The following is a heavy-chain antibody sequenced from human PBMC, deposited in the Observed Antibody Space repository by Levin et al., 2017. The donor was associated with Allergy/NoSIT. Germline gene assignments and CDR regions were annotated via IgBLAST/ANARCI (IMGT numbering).Heavy chain of an antibody. Sequence: GESLKISCPASGFTFSSYVMSWVRQAPGKGPEWVSSISESGDSTNYAASGKGRFTISRDNAKNTQYLQMSSLRADDTAVYYCSRGYSTYSSFDHWGQGTLVTVSS. CDR2: ISESGDST. D-gene: IGHD6-19*01. CDR1: GFTFSSYV. CDR3: SRGYSTYSSFDH. V-gene: IGHV3-23*01. J-gene: IGHJ4*02.